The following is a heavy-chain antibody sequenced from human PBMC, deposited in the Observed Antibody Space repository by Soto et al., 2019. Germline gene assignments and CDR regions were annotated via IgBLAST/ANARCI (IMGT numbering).Heavy chain of an antibody. D-gene: IGHD3-22*01. V-gene: IGHV4-61*08. CDR2: IYYSGST. Sequence: SETLSLTCTVSGGSISSGDYYWSWIRQPPGKGMEWIGYIYYSGSTNYNPSLKSRVTISVDTSKNQFSLKLSSVTAADTAVYYCARGEYDSSGYYSFDSWGQGTLVTVS. CDR3: ARGEYDSSGYYSFDS. J-gene: IGHJ4*02. CDR1: GGSISSGDYY.